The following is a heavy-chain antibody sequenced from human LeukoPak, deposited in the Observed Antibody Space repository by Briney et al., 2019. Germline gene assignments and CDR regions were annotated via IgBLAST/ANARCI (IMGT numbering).Heavy chain of an antibody. CDR2: IYPRDGST. J-gene: IGHJ4*02. V-gene: IGHV1-46*01. Sequence: GESLKVSCKASGYTFTSNYIHWVRQAPGQGLEWMGMIYPRDGSTSYAQKFQGRVTVTRDTSTSTVHMELSGLRSEDTAVYYCARDQEGFDYWGQGTLVTVSS. CDR1: GYTFTSNY. CDR3: ARDQEGFDY.